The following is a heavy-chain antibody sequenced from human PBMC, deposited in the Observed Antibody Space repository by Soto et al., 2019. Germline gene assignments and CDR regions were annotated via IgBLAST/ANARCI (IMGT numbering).Heavy chain of an antibody. Sequence: PSETLSLTCTVSGGSLSSSSYYWGWIRQPPGKGLEWIGSIYYSGSTYYNPSLKSRVTISVDTSKNQFSLKLSSVTAADTAVYYCAGLDYGDPNYYYGMDVWGQGTTVTVSS. CDR1: GGSLSSSSYY. D-gene: IGHD4-17*01. V-gene: IGHV4-39*01. CDR2: IYYSGST. J-gene: IGHJ6*02. CDR3: AGLDYGDPNYYYGMDV.